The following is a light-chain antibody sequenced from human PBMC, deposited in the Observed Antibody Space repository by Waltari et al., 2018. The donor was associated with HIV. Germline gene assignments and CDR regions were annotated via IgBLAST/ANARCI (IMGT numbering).Light chain of an antibody. Sequence: QSALTQPPSVSGAPGQSVTISCSGSHSNIGAGFDVHWSQQVPGTAPRLLIYDNNNRPSGVPDRFSGSKSGTSASLAINGLQSEDEADYYCQSYDSRLSGSVVFGGGTKVTVL. CDR1: HSNIGAGFD. CDR3: QSYDSRLSGSVV. V-gene: IGLV1-40*01. J-gene: IGLJ2*01. CDR2: DNN.